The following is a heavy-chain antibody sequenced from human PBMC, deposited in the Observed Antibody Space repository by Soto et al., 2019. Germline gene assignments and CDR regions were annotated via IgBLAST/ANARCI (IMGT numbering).Heavy chain of an antibody. J-gene: IGHJ6*02. CDR2: INHSGST. Sequence: QVQLQQWGAGLLKPSETLSLTCAVYGGSFSGYYWSWIRQPPGKGLEWIGEINHSGSTNYNPSLKSRVTISVDTSKNQFSLKLSSVTAADTAVYYCARVLGSSSLSHYYYGMDVWGQGTTVTVSS. V-gene: IGHV4-34*01. CDR1: GGSFSGYY. CDR3: ARVLGSSSLSHYYYGMDV. D-gene: IGHD6-13*01.